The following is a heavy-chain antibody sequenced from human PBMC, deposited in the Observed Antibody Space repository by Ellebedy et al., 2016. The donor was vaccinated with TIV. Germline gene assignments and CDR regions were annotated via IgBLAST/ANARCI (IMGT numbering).Heavy chain of an antibody. CDR2: IYYSGSP. J-gene: IGHJ4*02. D-gene: IGHD3-22*01. Sequence: MPSETLSLTCTVSGASISSYSWTWIRQPPGKALEWIGYIYYSGSPNYNPSLKSRVTISADTSKNQFSLKLTSVTAADTAVYYCARGKYYYDSAGWGQGTLVTVSS. CDR3: ARGKYYYDSAG. V-gene: IGHV4-59*01. CDR1: GASISSYS.